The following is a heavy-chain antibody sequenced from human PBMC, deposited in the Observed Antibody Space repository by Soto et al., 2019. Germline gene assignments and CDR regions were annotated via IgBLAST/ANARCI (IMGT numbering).Heavy chain of an antibody. J-gene: IGHJ5*02. CDR1: GGSISSGGYS. CDR2: IYHSGST. CDR3: ARVPTP. V-gene: IGHV4-30-2*01. Sequence: PSETLSLTCAVSGGSISSGGYSWSWIRQPPGKGLEWIGYIYHSGSTYYNPSLKSRVTISVDRSKNQFSLKLRSVTAADTAVYSCARVPTPWGQGTMGTVSS.